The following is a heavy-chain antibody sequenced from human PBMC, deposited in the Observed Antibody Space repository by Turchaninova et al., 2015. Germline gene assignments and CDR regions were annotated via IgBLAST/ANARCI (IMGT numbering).Heavy chain of an antibody. CDR2: NYWDDEQ. J-gene: IGHJ5*02. CDR3: AHMTPVAGTCWFDP. Sequence: QITLKESGPTLVKSTETLTLTCTFAGFALTSSGRGVAWTRQPPGKALALLALNYWDDEQRYSPSLKSRLIITKDTSKNQVVLTMTNMNPVDTATYYCAHMTPVAGTCWFDPWGQGTQVTVSS. CDR1: GFALTSSGRG. D-gene: IGHD6-19*01. V-gene: IGHV2-5*02.